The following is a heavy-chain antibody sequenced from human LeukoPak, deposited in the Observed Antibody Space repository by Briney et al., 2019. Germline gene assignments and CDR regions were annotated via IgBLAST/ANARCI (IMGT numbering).Heavy chain of an antibody. CDR1: GYTFTNYG. D-gene: IGHD2-15*01. CDR3: ARESKYCSGGICYLLDY. J-gene: IGHJ4*02. Sequence: ASVKVSCKAFGYTFTNYGISWVRQAPGQGLEWTGWVNPDTGNTNYAQKLQGRVTMTTDTSTCTVYMELRSLRSCDTALYYSARESKYCSGGICYLLDYWGQGTLVTVSS. V-gene: IGHV1-18*01. CDR2: VNPDTGNT.